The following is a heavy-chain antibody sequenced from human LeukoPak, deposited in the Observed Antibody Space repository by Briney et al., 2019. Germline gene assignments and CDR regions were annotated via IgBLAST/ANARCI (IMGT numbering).Heavy chain of an antibody. CDR2: ITWNSVIM. V-gene: IGHV3-9*01. J-gene: IGHJ3*02. Sequence: GGPLRLSCAASGFTFDDYAMHWVRQAPGKGLEWVSGITWNSVIMDYADSVKGRFSIFRDNAKNSLYLQMNSLRTEDKAFYYCAKGGSLTVNHDAFDIWGQGTMVTVSS. CDR3: AKGGSLTVNHDAFDI. D-gene: IGHD3-16*01. CDR1: GFTFDDYA.